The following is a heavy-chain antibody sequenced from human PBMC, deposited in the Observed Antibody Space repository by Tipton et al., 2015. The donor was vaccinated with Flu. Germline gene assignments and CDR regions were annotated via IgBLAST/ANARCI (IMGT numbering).Heavy chain of an antibody. D-gene: IGHD4-11*01. CDR1: GDSIRSDTYF. J-gene: IGHJ5*02. V-gene: IGHV4-61*02. CDR3: ARRDYSNYVSEPKNWFDP. Sequence: GLVKPSQTLSLTCTVSGDSIRSDTYFWSWVRQPAGKGLEWIGRIYFTGNTNYNPSLRGRVTISVDTSKNQFFLKLNSVTAADTAVYYCARRDYSNYVSEPKNWFDPWGQGTLVTVSS. CDR2: IYFTGNT.